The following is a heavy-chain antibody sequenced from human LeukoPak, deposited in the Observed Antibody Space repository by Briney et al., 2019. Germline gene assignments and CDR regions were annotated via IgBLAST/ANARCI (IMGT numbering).Heavy chain of an antibody. J-gene: IGHJ6*02. CDR3: AKGLYDYALDV. CDR2: ISGSGGNT. V-gene: IGHV3-23*01. CDR1: GFTFKNYA. Sequence: PGGSLRLSCAASGFTFKNYAMTWVRQAPGKGLEWFSAISGSGGNTYYTDSVKGRFTISRDNFKNTLYLQMNSLRAEDTAIYYCAKGLYDYALDVWGQGTAVTVSS.